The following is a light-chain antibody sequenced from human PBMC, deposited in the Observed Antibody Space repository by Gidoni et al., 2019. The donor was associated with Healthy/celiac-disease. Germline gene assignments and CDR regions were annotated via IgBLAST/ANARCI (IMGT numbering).Light chain of an antibody. J-gene: IGKJ2*01. CDR1: QSLLHSNGYNY. Sequence: DVGMSQAPMSLHVTPGEQASISCRSSQSLLHSNGYNYLDLYLQKPGQSPQLLIYLGSNRASGVPDRFSGSGSGTDFTLKISRVEAEDVGVYYCMQALQTPPYTFGQGTKLEIK. CDR3: MQALQTPPYT. V-gene: IGKV2-28*01. CDR2: LGS.